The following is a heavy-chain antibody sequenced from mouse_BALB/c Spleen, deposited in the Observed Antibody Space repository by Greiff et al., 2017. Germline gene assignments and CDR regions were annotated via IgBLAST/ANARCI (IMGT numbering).Heavy chain of an antibody. J-gene: IGHJ4*01. CDR2: IWSGGST. CDR3: ARNEALLRPYAMDY. V-gene: IGHV2-2*02. Sequence: QVQLKESGPGLVQPSQSLSITCTVSGFSLTSYGVHWVRQYPGKGLEWLGVIWSGGSTDYNAAFISRLSISKDNSKSQVFFKMNSLQANDTAIYYCARNEALLRPYAMDYWGQGTSVTVSS. D-gene: IGHD1-2*01. CDR1: GFSLTSYG.